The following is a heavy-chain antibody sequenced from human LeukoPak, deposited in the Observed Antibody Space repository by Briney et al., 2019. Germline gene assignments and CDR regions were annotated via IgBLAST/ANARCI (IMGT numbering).Heavy chain of an antibody. Sequence: PSETLSLTCTVSGGSITNYYWSWIRQPPGKGLEWIGYIYYSGSTNYKPSLKSRVTISVDTSKNQFSLKLNSVTAADTAVYYCARGDVSFDYWGQGTLVTVSS. CDR2: IYYSGST. J-gene: IGHJ4*02. D-gene: IGHD3-16*01. CDR1: GGSITNYY. V-gene: IGHV4-59*08. CDR3: ARGDVSFDY.